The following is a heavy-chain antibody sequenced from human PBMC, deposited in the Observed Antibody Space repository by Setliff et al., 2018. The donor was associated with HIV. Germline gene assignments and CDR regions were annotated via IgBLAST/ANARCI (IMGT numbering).Heavy chain of an antibody. V-gene: IGHV1-18*01. CDR3: ARDSYYDSSGQYFQN. J-gene: IGHJ1*01. Sequence: GASVKVSCKASGYTFTSYGISWVRQAPGQGLEWMGWISAYNGNTNYAQKLQGRVTMTTDTSTSTAYVELRSLRSDDTAVYYCARDSYYDSSGQYFQNCGQGTLVTVSS. D-gene: IGHD3-22*01. CDR2: ISAYNGNT. CDR1: GYTFTSYG.